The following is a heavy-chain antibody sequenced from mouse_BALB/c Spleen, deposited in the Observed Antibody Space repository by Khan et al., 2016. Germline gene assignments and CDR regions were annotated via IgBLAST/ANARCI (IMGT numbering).Heavy chain of an antibody. CDR2: INTYTGEP. Sequence: QIQLVQSGPELKKPGETVKISCKASGYTFTNYGMNWVKQAPGKGLKWMGWINTYTGEPTYADDFKGRFAFSLETSASTAYLQLNNLKNEDTATYFCARRRIYDGYYDAMDYWGQGTSVTVSS. CDR1: GYTFTNYG. V-gene: IGHV9-3-1*01. D-gene: IGHD2-3*01. J-gene: IGHJ4*01. CDR3: ARRRIYDGYYDAMDY.